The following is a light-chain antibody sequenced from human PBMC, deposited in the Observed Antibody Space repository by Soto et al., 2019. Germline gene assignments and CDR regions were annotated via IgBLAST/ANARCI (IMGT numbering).Light chain of an antibody. J-gene: IGLJ3*02. CDR3: CSYAGSSTGV. CDR2: EVS. Sequence: QSALTQPASVSGSPGQSITISCTGTSSDVGSYNLVSWYQQHPGKAPNVMIYEVSQRPSGVSNRFSGSKSGNTASLTISGLQAEDEADYYCCSYAGSSTGVFGGGTKVTVL. V-gene: IGLV2-23*02. CDR1: SSDVGSYNL.